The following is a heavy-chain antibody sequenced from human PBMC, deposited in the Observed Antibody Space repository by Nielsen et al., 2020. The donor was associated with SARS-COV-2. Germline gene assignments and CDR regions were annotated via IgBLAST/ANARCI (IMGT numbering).Heavy chain of an antibody. V-gene: IGHV1-69*13. CDR2: IIPIFGTA. CDR1: GGTFSSYA. D-gene: IGHD4-17*01. J-gene: IGHJ6*02. CDR3: ASGRGTTVTSFKYYYYYGMDV. Sequence: SVKVSCKASGGTFSSYAISWVRQAPGQGLEWMGGIIPIFGTANYAQKFQGRVTITADESTSTAYMELSSLRSEDTAVYYCASGRGTTVTSFKYYYYYGMDVWGQGTTVTVSS.